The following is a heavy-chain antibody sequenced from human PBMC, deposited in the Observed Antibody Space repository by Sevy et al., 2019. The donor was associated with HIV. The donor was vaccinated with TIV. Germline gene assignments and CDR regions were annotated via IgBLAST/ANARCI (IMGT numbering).Heavy chain of an antibody. CDR1: GFTFSSYG. J-gene: IGHJ1*01. V-gene: IGHV3-30*18. CDR3: AKAPTTVTTLYLQH. D-gene: IGHD4-17*01. CDR2: ISYDGSNK. Sequence: GGSLRLSCAASGFTFSSYGMHWVRQAPGKGLEWVAVISYDGSNKYYADSVKGRFTISRDNSKNTLYLQMNSLRAEDTAVYYCAKAPTTVTTLYLQHWGQGTLVTVSS.